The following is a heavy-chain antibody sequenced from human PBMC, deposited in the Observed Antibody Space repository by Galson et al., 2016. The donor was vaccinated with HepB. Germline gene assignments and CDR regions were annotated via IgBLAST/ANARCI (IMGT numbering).Heavy chain of an antibody. CDR2: ISGSGGTS. J-gene: IGHJ4*02. D-gene: IGHD3-3*01. V-gene: IGHV3-23*01. CDR3: AKVMDTILRPYCDQ. CDR1: GFNFNLFG. Sequence: SLRLSCAASGFNFNLFGMSWVRQAPGKGLGWVSHISGSGGTSQYADSVKGRFIISRDNSKNTLYLQMSSPRAEDTARYYCAKVMDTILRPYCDQWGQGALVTVSS.